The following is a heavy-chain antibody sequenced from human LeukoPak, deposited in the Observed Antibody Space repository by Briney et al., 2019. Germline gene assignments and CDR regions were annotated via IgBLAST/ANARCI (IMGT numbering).Heavy chain of an antibody. D-gene: IGHD1-26*01. CDR3: ARQARSGNWFDP. J-gene: IGHJ5*02. Sequence: KPSETLSLTCTVSGGSISSYYWSWIRQPPGKGLEWIGYIYYSGSTNYNPSLKSRVTISVGTSKNQFSLKLSSVTAADTAVYYCARQARSGNWFDPWGQGTLVTVSS. CDR2: IYYSGST. CDR1: GGSISSYY. V-gene: IGHV4-59*08.